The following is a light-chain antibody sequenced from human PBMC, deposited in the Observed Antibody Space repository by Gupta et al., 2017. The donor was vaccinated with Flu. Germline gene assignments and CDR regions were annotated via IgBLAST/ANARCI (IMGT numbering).Light chain of an antibody. CDR3: QQYGSSPRT. J-gene: IGKJ1*01. CDR1: PTVSSGY. CDR2: DTS. V-gene: IGKV3D-20*01. Sequence: ASLSLSPGERATPSCGASPTVSSGYLAWYQQKPGLAPRLLIYDTSNRAPGIPDRFSGSGSGTDFTLTISRLEPEDFAVYYCQQYGSSPRTFGQGTKVEIK.